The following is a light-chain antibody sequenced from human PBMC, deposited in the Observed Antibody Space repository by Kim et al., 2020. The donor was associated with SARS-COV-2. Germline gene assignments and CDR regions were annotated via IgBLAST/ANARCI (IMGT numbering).Light chain of an antibody. V-gene: IGKV1-5*03. J-gene: IGKJ1*01. CDR3: QQYNSYPWT. CDR2: KAS. CDR1: QSISTW. Sequence: ASVGDRITITCRASQSISTWLAWYQQKPGKAPKLLIYKASSLESGVPSRFSGSGSGTDFTLTVSSLQPDDFATYYCQQYNSYPWTFGQGTKVDIK.